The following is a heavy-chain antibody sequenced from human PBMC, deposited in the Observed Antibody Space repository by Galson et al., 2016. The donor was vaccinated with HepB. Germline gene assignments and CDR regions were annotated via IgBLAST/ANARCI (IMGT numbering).Heavy chain of an antibody. CDR2: IWYDGSNK. V-gene: IGHV3-33*01. J-gene: IGHJ4*02. CDR3: AREAPIAAPGANDC. D-gene: IGHD6-13*01. Sequence: SLRLSCAASGFTSNSFGMHWVRQAPGKGLEWAAVIWYDGSNKYYGDSVKGRFTISRDNSKNTLYLQMNSLRAEDTAIYYCAREAPIAAPGANDCWGQGTQVTVSS. CDR1: GFTSNSFG.